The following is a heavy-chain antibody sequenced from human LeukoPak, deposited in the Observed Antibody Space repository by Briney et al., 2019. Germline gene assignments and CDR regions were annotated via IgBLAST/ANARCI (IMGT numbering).Heavy chain of an antibody. CDR1: EFTFSNYW. Sequence: PGGSLRLSCAASEFTFSNYWMHWVRQAPGKGLVWVSRIKGDGSHTIYADSVKGRFTISRDNAKNTLYLQMKSLRDEDTAVYYCVRDWDHFDFDSWGQGTLVTVSS. J-gene: IGHJ5*01. CDR2: IKGDGSHT. CDR3: VRDWDHFDFDS. V-gene: IGHV3-74*01. D-gene: IGHD1-14*01.